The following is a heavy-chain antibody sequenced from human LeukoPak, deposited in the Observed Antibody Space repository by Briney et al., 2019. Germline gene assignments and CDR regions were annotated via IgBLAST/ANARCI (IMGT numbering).Heavy chain of an antibody. V-gene: IGHV3-53*01. J-gene: IGHJ3*02. CDR2: IYSGGST. Sequence: GGSLRLSCAASGFTVSTNYMSWVRQAPGKGLEWVSEIYSGGSTYYAASVKGRFSISRDTSKNTVYLQMNSLRAEDTAVYYCARDLREHGTFDIWGQGTMVTVS. D-gene: IGHD1-26*01. CDR1: GFTVSTNY. CDR3: ARDLREHGTFDI.